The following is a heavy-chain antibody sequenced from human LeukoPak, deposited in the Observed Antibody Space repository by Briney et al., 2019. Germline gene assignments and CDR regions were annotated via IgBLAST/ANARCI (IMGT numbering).Heavy chain of an antibody. CDR2: ISAYNGST. CDR3: ARDRGRFLEWFYQQRAYFDY. D-gene: IGHD3-3*01. V-gene: IGHV1-18*01. J-gene: IGHJ4*02. CDR1: GYTFTSYG. Sequence: ASVKVSCKASGYTFTSYGISWVRQAPGQGLEWMGWISAYNGSTNYAQKLQGRVTMTTDTSTSTAYMELRSLRSDDTAVYYCARDRGRFLEWFYQQRAYFDYWGQGTLVTVSS.